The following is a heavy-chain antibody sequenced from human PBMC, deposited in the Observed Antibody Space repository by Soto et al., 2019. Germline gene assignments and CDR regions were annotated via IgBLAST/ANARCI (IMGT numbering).Heavy chain of an antibody. CDR3: ARDLIVAARAFFAF. J-gene: IGHJ4*02. Sequence: ASVKVSCKASGYTFTSYGISWVRQAPGQGLEWMGWISAYNGNTNYAQKLQGRVTMTTDTSTSTAYMELRSLRSDDTAVYYCARDLIVAARAFFAFWGQGTLVTVSS. V-gene: IGHV1-18*04. D-gene: IGHD6-6*01. CDR2: ISAYNGNT. CDR1: GYTFTSYG.